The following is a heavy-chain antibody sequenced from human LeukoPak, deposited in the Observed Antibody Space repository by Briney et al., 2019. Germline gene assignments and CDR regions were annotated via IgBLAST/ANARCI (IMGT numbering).Heavy chain of an antibody. CDR2: IYSGGST. J-gene: IGHJ6*02. V-gene: IGHV3-53*01. Sequence: PGESLRLSCAASGFTVSSNYMSWVRQAPGKGLEWVSVIYSGGSTYYADSVKGRFTISRHNSKNTLYLQMNSLRAEDTAVYYCARGIAAAHSYYYYYGMDVWGQGTTVTVSS. CDR3: ARGIAAAHSYYYYYGMDV. D-gene: IGHD6-13*01. CDR1: GFTVSSNY.